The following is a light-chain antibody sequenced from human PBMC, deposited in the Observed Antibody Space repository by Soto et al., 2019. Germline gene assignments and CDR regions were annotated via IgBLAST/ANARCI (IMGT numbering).Light chain of an antibody. CDR1: QSVSTH. CDR2: DAS. J-gene: IGKJ4*01. CDR3: SRLT. V-gene: IGKV3-11*01. Sequence: EIVLTQSPATLSLSPGERATLSCRASQSVSTHLAWYQQKPGQAPSLLIYDASKRSTGIPARFSGSGYGTDFTLIISSLEPEDVALYYCSRLTLGGGTKVEIK.